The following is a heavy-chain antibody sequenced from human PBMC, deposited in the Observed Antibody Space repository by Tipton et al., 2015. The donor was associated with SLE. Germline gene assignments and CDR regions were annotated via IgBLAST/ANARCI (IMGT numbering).Heavy chain of an antibody. CDR2: IYYSGST. V-gene: IGHV4-61*08. J-gene: IGHJ5*02. CDR3: ARFQGNWNWFDP. D-gene: IGHD1-20*01. Sequence: TLSLTCAVSGGSISSGGYSWSWIRQPPGKGLEWIGYIYYSGSTNYNPSLKSRVTISVDTSKNQFSLKLNSVTAADTAVYYCARFQGNWNWFDPWGQGTLVTVSS. CDR1: GGSISSGGYS.